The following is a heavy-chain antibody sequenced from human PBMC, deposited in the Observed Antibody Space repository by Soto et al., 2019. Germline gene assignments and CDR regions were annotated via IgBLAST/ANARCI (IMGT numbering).Heavy chain of an antibody. Sequence: HGESLKISCKTSGYSFNTFWISWVRQVPGKGLEWMGRIDPGDSNTNYSPSLQGHVTLSVDKSIGTAYLQWSSLKASDTGIYYCARQGGYYYYGMDVWGHGTAVPVS. J-gene: IGHJ6*02. CDR1: GYSFNTFW. V-gene: IGHV5-10-1*01. D-gene: IGHD2-15*01. CDR3: ARQGGYYYYGMDV. CDR2: IDPGDSNT.